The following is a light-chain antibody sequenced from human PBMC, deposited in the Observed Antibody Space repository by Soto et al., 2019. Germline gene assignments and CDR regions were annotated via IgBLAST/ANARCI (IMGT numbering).Light chain of an antibody. CDR3: QQRSNWPIT. Sequence: DTVLTQSPGTLSLSPGERATLSCRASQSVSSYLAWYQQKPGQAPRLLIYDASNRATGIPARFSGSGSGTDFTLTISSLEPEDFAVHYCQQRSNWPITFGQGTLLEI. V-gene: IGKV3-11*01. CDR2: DAS. CDR1: QSVSSY. J-gene: IGKJ5*01.